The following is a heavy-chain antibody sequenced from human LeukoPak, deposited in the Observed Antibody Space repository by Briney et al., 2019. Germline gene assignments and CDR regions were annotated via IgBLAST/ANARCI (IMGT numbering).Heavy chain of an antibody. CDR3: ARSVPDYTRFGY. J-gene: IGHJ4*02. V-gene: IGHV3-23*05. CDR2: FKTKYSQV. Sequence: GGSLRLSCVTSGFTFSDYAMNWVRQAPGKGLEWVSTFKTKYSQVYYAESVRGRFTISTDNSEKTVYLQMNSLRVEDTALYYCARSVPDYTRFGYWGQGALVTVSS. D-gene: IGHD4-11*01. CDR1: GFTFSDYA.